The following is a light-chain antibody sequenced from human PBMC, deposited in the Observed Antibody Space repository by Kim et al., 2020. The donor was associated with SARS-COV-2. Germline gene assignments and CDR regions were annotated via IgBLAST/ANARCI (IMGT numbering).Light chain of an antibody. CDR3: QHYNSVPYT. J-gene: IGKJ2*01. V-gene: IGKV1-5*03. Sequence: DIQMTQSPSTLSASVGDRVTITCLASQDIDRWLAWYQQKPGKAPKLLIYRASTLESGVPSSFSGSGSTTEFILTISDLQCDDFATYYCQHYNSVPYTFGQGTNLEI. CDR2: RAS. CDR1: QDIDRW.